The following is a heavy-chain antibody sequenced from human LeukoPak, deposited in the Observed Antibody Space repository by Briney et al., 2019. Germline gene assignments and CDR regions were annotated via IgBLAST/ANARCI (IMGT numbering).Heavy chain of an antibody. CDR3: AKVQMSTGWTFDF. CDR1: GFTFGDYA. V-gene: IGHV3-23*01. D-gene: IGHD2-2*01. J-gene: IGHJ4*02. Sequence: PGGSLRLSCTASGFTFGDYAMSWFRQAPGKGLEWVSSIDGSGDNRYYADSVKGRFTISRDNSGNTLYLQLRGLGAEDTATYYCAKVQMSTGWTFDFWGQGSLVTVSS. CDR2: IDGSGDNR.